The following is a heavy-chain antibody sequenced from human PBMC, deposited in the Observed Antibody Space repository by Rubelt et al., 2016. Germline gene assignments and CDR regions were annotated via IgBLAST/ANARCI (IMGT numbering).Heavy chain of an antibody. CDR1: GGSISSYY. Sequence: QVQLQESGPGLVKPSETLSLTCTVSGGSISSYYWSWIRQPPGKGLEWIGYIYYSGSTNHNPSLKSRVTISVDTSKNQFSLKLSSVTAAETAVYYCAGGITIFGVASGYFDYWGQGTLVTVSS. V-gene: IGHV4-59*01. CDR2: IYYSGST. J-gene: IGHJ4*02. CDR3: AGGITIFGVASGYFDY. D-gene: IGHD3-3*01.